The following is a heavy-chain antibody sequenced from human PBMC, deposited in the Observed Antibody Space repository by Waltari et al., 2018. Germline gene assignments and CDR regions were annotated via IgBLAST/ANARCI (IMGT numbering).Heavy chain of an antibody. V-gene: IGHV5-51*03. Sequence: EVQLVQSGAEVKKPGESLKISCKGSGYSFTSYWIGWVRQMPGKGLEWMGIIYPGDSDTRYSPSFQGQVTISADKSISTAYLQWSSLKASDTAMYYCARLAPTADYYYGMDVWGQGTTVTVSS. CDR1: GYSFTSYW. D-gene: IGHD6-19*01. J-gene: IGHJ6*02. CDR2: IYPGDSDT. CDR3: ARLAPTADYYYGMDV.